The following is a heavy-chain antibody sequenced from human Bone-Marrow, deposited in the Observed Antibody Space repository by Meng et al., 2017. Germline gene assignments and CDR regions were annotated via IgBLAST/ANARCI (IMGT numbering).Heavy chain of an antibody. CDR2: IYYSGST. V-gene: IGHV4-39*01. CDR1: GGSISSSNYY. J-gene: IGHJ5*02. Sequence: QLQLQESGPGLVNPSETLSLTCTVPGGSISSSNYYWGWIRQPPGKGLEWIGSIYYSGSTYYNPSLKSRVTISVDTSKNKFSLKLSSVTAADTAVYYCARRPNWFDPWGQGTLVTVSS. CDR3: ARRPNWFDP.